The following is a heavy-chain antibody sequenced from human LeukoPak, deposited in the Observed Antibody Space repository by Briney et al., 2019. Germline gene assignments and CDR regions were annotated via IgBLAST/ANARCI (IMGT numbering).Heavy chain of an antibody. J-gene: IGHJ4*02. Sequence: ASVKVSCKASGNTFIGYWIHWVRQAPGQGLEWMGGIIPIFGTANYAQKFQSRVTITADESTSTAYMELSSLRSEDTAVYYCAGPYHWGQGTLVTVSS. CDR2: IIPIFGTA. CDR3: AGPYH. V-gene: IGHV1-69*13. D-gene: IGHD4-17*01. CDR1: GNTFIGYW.